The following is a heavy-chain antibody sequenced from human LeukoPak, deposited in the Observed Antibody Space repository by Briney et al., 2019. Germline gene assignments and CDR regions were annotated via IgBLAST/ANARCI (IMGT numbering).Heavy chain of an antibody. CDR2: INTNTGNP. J-gene: IGHJ4*02. D-gene: IGHD6-6*01. Sequence: GASVKVSCKASGYTFASYAMNWVRQAPGQGLEWMGWINTNTGNPTYAQGFTGRFVFSLDTSVSTAYLQISSLKAEDTAVYYCARSQLPRLVPTLFDYWGQGTLVTVSS. V-gene: IGHV7-4-1*02. CDR1: GYTFASYA. CDR3: ARSQLPRLVPTLFDY.